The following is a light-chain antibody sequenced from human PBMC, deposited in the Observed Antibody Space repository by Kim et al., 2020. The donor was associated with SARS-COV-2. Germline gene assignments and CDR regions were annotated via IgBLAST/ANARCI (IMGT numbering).Light chain of an antibody. J-gene: IGKJ1*01. CDR3: QKYDSAPWT. V-gene: IGKV1-27*01. CDR2: AAS. Sequence: DIQMTQSPSSLSASVGDRVTITCRASQGISNYLAWYQQKPGKVPQLLISAASALQSGVPSRFSGSGSWTDFTLTISSLQPEDVAAYYCQKYDSAPWTFGQGTKVDIK. CDR1: QGISNY.